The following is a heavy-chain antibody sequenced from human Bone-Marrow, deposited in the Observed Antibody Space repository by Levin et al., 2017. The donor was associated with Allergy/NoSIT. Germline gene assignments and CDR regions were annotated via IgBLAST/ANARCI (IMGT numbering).Heavy chain of an antibody. J-gene: IGHJ6*03. CDR3: ARDQALYYYYYCMDV. Sequence: GGSLRLSCAASGFTFSDFYMSWIRQAPGKGLEWVSYISRSGHTIYYTDSVKGRFTISRDNAKNSLLLQMNSLRAEDTAVYYCARDQALYYYYYCMDVWGKGTTVTVSS. V-gene: IGHV3-11*01. CDR2: ISRSGHTI. CDR1: GFTFSDFY.